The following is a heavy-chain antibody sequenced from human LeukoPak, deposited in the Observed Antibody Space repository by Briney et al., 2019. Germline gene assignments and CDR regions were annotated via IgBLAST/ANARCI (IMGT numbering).Heavy chain of an antibody. D-gene: IGHD5-12*01. CDR3: ARDSPGYGAYDLG. CDR1: GFTFSTYW. CDR2: IKEDGSAK. Sequence: GGSLRLSCAASGFTFSTYWMSWVRQAPGKGLEWVSNIKEDGSAKYSVDSVKGRFTISRDNAKNTLYLQMNSLRAEDTAVYYCARDSPGYGAYDLGWGQGTLVTVSS. V-gene: IGHV3-7*04. J-gene: IGHJ4*02.